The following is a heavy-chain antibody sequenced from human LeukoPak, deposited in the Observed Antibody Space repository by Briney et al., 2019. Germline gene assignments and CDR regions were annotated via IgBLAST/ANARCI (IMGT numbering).Heavy chain of an antibody. D-gene: IGHD3-16*01. V-gene: IGHV1-2*04. Sequence: ASVKVPCKASGYTFTDYYIHLVRQVPGQGLEWMGWINPNSGDTKLAQKFQGWVTMTRDTSIGTAYLELSRLTSDDTAVYYCARDRGPQWWGSFDYWGQGTLVTVSS. CDR2: INPNSGDT. J-gene: IGHJ4*02. CDR1: GYTFTDYY. CDR3: ARDRGPQWWGSFDY.